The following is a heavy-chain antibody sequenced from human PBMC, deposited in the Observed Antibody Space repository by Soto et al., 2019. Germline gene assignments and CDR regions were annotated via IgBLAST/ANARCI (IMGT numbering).Heavy chain of an antibody. CDR2: ISKNATAT. CDR1: GFTFSDYS. V-gene: IGHV3-21*01. Sequence: EVQLVESGGGLVHPGGSLRLSCAVSGFTFSDYSMNWVRQAPGKGLEWVSSISKNATATFYAGSVEGRFTISRDNARKSLFLQMDILRAEDTALYYCAREDAEAFDFWGQGTVVVVSS. J-gene: IGHJ3*01. CDR3: AREDAEAFDF.